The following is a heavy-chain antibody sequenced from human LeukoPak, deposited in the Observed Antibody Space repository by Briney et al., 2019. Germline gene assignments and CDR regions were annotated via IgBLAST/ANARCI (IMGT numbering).Heavy chain of an antibody. D-gene: IGHD5-12*01. CDR2: IYHSGST. Sequence: PSETLSLTCAVSGGSISSGGYSWSWIRQPPGKGLEWIGYIYHSGSTYYNPSLKSRVTISVDTSKNQFSLNLSSVTAADTAVYYCARHRSGGYGAVDYWGQGTLVTVSS. V-gene: IGHV4-30-2*03. CDR1: GGSISSGGYS. J-gene: IGHJ4*02. CDR3: ARHRSGGYGAVDY.